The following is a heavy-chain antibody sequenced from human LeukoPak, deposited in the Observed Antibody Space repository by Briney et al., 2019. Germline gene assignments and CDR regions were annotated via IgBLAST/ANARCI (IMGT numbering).Heavy chain of an antibody. CDR1: GGSINSGGYY. CDR3: ARVHEGYCSSTSCYDFDY. J-gene: IGHJ4*02. V-gene: IGHV4-31*03. D-gene: IGHD2-2*01. CDR2: IYYSGST. Sequence: SQTLSLTCTVSGGSINSGGYYWSWIRQHPGKGLEWIGYIYYSGSTYHNLSLKSRVTISVDTSKNQFSLRLSSVTAADTAVYYCARVHEGYCSSTSCYDFDYWGQGTLVTVSS.